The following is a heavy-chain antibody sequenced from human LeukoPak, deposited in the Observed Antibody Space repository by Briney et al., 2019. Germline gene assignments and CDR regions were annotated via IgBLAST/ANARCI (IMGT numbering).Heavy chain of an antibody. V-gene: IGHV4-39*01. CDR3: ARLPYCSNTSCYSEDYDAFDI. J-gene: IGHJ3*02. Sequence: PSHTVSLTCTVCGRSIRSSSYYWGWIRQPPGQGLEWIGSIYYSGSTYYNPSLKSRVTISVDTSKNQFSLKLSSVTAADTAVYYCARLPYCSNTSCYSEDYDAFDIWGQGTMVTVSS. D-gene: IGHD2-2*01. CDR1: GRSIRSSSYY. CDR2: IYYSGST.